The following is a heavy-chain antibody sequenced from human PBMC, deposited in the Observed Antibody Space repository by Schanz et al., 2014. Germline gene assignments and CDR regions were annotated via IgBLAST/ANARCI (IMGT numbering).Heavy chain of an antibody. CDR2: IYYSGST. D-gene: IGHD1-1*01. CDR3: ARDTTWRLDL. Sequence: QLQLQESGPGLVKPSETLSLTCTVSGGSISSSNYYWGWIRQPPGKGLEWIESIYYSGSTYYNPPYKSRVPPSVDTSKNQFSLKLSSVTAADTAVYYCARDTTWRLDLWGRGTLVTVSS. J-gene: IGHJ2*01. V-gene: IGHV4-39*02. CDR1: GGSISSSNYY.